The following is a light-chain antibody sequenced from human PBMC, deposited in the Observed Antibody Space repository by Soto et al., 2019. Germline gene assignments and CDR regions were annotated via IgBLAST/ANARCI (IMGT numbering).Light chain of an antibody. J-gene: IGLJ1*01. V-gene: IGLV1-40*01. CDR1: SSNIGAGYD. CDR2: GNS. Sequence: QSVLTQPPSVSGAPGQRVTISCTGSSSNIGAGYDVHWYQQLPGTAPKLLIYGNSNRPSGVPDRFSGSKSGTSASLAITGLQAEDEADYYCQSYDSSDVFGTGTQLTVL. CDR3: QSYDSSDV.